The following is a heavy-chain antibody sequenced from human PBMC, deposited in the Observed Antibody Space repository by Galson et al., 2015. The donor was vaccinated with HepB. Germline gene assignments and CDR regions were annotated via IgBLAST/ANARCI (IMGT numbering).Heavy chain of an antibody. CDR2: INPSGGST. J-gene: IGHJ4*02. V-gene: IGHV1-46*01. D-gene: IGHD6-19*01. Sequence: SVKVSCKASGYTFTSYYMHWVRQAPGQGLEWMGIINPSGGSTSYAQKFQGHVTISADKSISTAYLQWSSLKASDTAMYYCAREIAVAVPDYWGQGTLVTVSS. CDR3: AREIAVAVPDY. CDR1: GYTFTSYY.